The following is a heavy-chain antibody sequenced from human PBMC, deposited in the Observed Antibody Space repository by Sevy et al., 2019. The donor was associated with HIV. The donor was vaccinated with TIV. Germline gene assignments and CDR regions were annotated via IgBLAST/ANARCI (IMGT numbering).Heavy chain of an antibody. J-gene: IGHJ4*02. CDR2: IKQDGSEK. V-gene: IGHV3-7*01. D-gene: IGHD3-22*01. Sequence: GGSLRLSCAASGFTFSSYWMSWVRQAPGKGLEWVANIKQDGSEKYYVDSVKGRFTISRDNAKNLLYLQMNSLRAEDTAVYYCARAYYYDSSGYSPPNYFDYWGQGTLVTVSS. CDR1: GFTFSSYW. CDR3: ARAYYYDSSGYSPPNYFDY.